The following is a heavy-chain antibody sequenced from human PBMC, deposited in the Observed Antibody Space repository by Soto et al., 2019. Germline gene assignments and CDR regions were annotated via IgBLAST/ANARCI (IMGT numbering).Heavy chain of an antibody. V-gene: IGHV4-39*01. CDR3: ARLYSSHRSYYFDY. CDR1: GGSISSSSYY. D-gene: IGHD6-13*01. J-gene: IGHJ4*02. CDR2: IYYSGST. Sequence: SETLSLTCTVSGGSISSSSYYWGWIRQPPGKGLEWIGSIYYSGSTNYNPSLKSRVTISVDTSKNQFSLRLSSVTAADTAVYYCARLYSSHRSYYFDYWGQGTLVTVSS.